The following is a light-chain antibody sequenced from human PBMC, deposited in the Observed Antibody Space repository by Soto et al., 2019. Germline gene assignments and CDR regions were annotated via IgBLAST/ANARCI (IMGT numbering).Light chain of an antibody. Sequence: DIQMTHSPSSLSVSLGDTVTIPCQASQDISHYLNLYQQKPGKALKLLIYDASNLHPGVPSRFRGSGSGTEFSFNITSLQPEDVATYYCQQYDDLPITFGQGTRLEIK. CDR3: QQYDDLPIT. V-gene: IGKV1-33*01. J-gene: IGKJ5*01. CDR1: QDISHY. CDR2: DAS.